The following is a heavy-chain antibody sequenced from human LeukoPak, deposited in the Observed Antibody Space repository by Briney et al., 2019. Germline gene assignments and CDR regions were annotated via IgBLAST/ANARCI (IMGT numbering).Heavy chain of an antibody. CDR2: IRSKANSYAT. V-gene: IGHV3-73*01. CDR3: TRHGDY. J-gene: IGHJ4*02. Sequence: PGGSLRLSCAASFSTFNKAWMNWVRQAPGKGLEWVGRIRSKANSYATAYAASVKGRFTISRDDSKNTAYLQMNSLKTEDTAVYYCTRHGDYWGQGTLVTVSS. CDR1: FSTFNKAW.